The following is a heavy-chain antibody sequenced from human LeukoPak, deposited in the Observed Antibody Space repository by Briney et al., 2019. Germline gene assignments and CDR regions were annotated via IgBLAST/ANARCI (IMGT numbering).Heavy chain of an antibody. CDR3: AKDFCSSTSCYEGLDY. D-gene: IGHD2-2*01. V-gene: IGHV3-9*01. CDR2: ISWNSGSI. J-gene: IGHJ4*02. CDR1: GFTFDDYA. Sequence: PGRSLRLSCAASGFTFDDYAMHWVRQAPGKGLEWVSGISWNSGSIGYADSVKGRFTISRDNAKNSLYLQMNSLRAEDTALYYCAKDFCSSTSCYEGLDYWGQGTLVTVSS.